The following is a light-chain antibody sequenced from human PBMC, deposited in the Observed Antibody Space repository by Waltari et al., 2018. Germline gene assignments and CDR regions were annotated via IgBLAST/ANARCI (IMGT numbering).Light chain of an antibody. Sequence: EIVMTQSPATLSVSPGERATLSCRGSQSVSSNLAWYQQKPVQAPRLLIYGASTRATGIPARFSGSGSGTEFTLTISSMQSEDFAVYYCQQYNNWPLTFGGGTKVEIK. V-gene: IGKV3-15*01. J-gene: IGKJ4*01. CDR1: QSVSSN. CDR2: GAS. CDR3: QQYNNWPLT.